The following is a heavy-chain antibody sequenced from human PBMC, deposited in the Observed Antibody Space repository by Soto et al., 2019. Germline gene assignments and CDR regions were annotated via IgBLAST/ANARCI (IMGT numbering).Heavy chain of an antibody. CDR2: VYATGTT. CDR1: GGSISKFY. Sequence: SETLSVTCSVSGGSISKFYWSWVRKTAGKGLEWMGRVYATGTTDYNPSLRSRVAMSVDISRKTFSLRLTSVTAADTGMYYCARDGSKTLRDWFDPWGQGKLVTVSS. D-gene: IGHD3-10*01. J-gene: IGHJ5*02. CDR3: ARDGSKTLRDWFDP. V-gene: IGHV4-4*07.